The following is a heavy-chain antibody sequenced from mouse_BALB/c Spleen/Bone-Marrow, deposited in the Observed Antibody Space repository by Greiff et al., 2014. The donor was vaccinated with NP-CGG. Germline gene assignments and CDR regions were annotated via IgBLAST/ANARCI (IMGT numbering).Heavy chain of an antibody. CDR3: ARSRIRADLSFDY. CDR1: GYTFTDYW. V-gene: IGHV1-9*01. CDR2: ILPGSGNT. Sequence: VQLQQSGAELMKPGASVRISCKATGYTFTDYWIQWVKQRPGHGLEWIGEILPGSGNTNYNEKFKGKATFTADASSNTAYMQLSSLTSEDSAVYYCARSRIRADLSFDYWGQGTTLTVSS. J-gene: IGHJ2*01. D-gene: IGHD3-3*01.